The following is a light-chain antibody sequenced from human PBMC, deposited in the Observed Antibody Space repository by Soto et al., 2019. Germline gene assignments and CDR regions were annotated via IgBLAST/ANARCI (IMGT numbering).Light chain of an antibody. Sequence: DIVMTQSPDSLAVSLGERATINCKSSQSVLYSYNNKNYLNCYQQKPGQPPKLIIYWSSTRESGVPDRFSGSGYGTDFALTSSSLQAEDVAVYYCQQYSSTPFTFGPGTKVDIK. CDR1: QSVLYSYNNKNY. V-gene: IGKV4-1*01. CDR3: QQYSSTPFT. J-gene: IGKJ3*01. CDR2: WSS.